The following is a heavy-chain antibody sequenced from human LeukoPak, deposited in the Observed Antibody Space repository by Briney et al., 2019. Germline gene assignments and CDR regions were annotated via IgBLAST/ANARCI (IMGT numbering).Heavy chain of an antibody. Sequence: ASVKVSCKASGYTFTSYGISWVRQAPGQGLEWMGWISAYNGNTNYAQKLQGRATMTTDTSTSTAYMELRSLRSDDTAVYYCARDKCSSTSCYPNFDYWGQGTLVTVSS. CDR1: GYTFTSYG. V-gene: IGHV1-18*01. D-gene: IGHD2-2*01. CDR3: ARDKCSSTSCYPNFDY. J-gene: IGHJ4*02. CDR2: ISAYNGNT.